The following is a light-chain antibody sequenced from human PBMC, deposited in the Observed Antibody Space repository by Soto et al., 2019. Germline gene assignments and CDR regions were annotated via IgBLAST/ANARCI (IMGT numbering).Light chain of an antibody. J-gene: IGKJ4*01. V-gene: IGKV3-20*01. CDR1: QSVSSSD. Sequence: EIVLTQSPGTLSLSPGERVTLSCRASQSVSSSDLAWYQQKPGQAPRLLIYGASSRATGIPDRFSVSGSGTDFTLTISRLEPEDFAVYYCQQYGSSRLTFGRGTKVEIK. CDR3: QQYGSSRLT. CDR2: GAS.